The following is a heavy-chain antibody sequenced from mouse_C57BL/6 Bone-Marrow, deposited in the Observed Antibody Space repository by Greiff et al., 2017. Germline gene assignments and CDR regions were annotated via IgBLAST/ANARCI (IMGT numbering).Heavy chain of an antibody. CDR2: IYPGDGDT. CDR3: ARRGDYYGSSAWFAY. V-gene: IGHV1-82*01. J-gene: IGHJ3*01. D-gene: IGHD1-1*01. Sequence: VQLQQSGPELVKPGASVKISCKASGYAFSSSWMNWVKQRPGKGLEWIGRIYPGDGDTNYNGKFKGKATLTADKSSSTAYMQLSSLTSEDTAVYFCARRGDYYGSSAWFAYGGQGTLVTVAA. CDR1: GYAFSSSW.